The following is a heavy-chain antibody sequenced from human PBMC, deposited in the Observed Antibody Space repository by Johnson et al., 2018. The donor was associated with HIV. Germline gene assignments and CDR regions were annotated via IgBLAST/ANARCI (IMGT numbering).Heavy chain of an antibody. CDR1: GFTFSGSA. V-gene: IGHV3-73*02. D-gene: IGHD1-26*01. CDR3: ARHIVGGTSDAFDI. Sequence: VQLVESGGGLVQPGGSLKLSCAASGFTFSGSAMHWVRQASGKGLEWVGRIRSKADSYATAYAASMKGRFTISSDDSKNTAYLQMNSLETEDTAVYYCARHIVGGTSDAFDIWGQGTMVTVSS. CDR2: IRSKADSYAT. J-gene: IGHJ3*02.